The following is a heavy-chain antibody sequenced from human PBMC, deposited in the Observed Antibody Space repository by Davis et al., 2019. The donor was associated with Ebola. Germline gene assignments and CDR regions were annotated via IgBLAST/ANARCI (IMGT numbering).Heavy chain of an antibody. CDR2: ISAYNGNT. CDR1: GYTFTSYG. Sequence: ASVKVSCKASGYTFTSYGISWVRQAPGQGLEWMGWISAYNGNTNYAQKLQGRVTITTDTSTSTAYMELRSLRSDDTAVYYCAREGQQLESVWFDPWGQGTLVTVSS. V-gene: IGHV1-18*01. D-gene: IGHD6-13*01. J-gene: IGHJ5*02. CDR3: AREGQQLESVWFDP.